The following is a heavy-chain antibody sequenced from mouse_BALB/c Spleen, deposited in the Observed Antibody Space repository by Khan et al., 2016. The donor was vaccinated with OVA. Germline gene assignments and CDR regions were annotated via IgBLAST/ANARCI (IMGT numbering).Heavy chain of an antibody. CDR3: ARPFYYGAWFAY. Sequence: QVQLQQSGPGLVAPSQSLSITCTVSGFSLNSYGIHWVRQPPGKGLEWLGVIWPGGSTNHNSALMSRLSISKDNSKSQAFFKMNSLQTDDTAMYYCARPFYYGAWFAYWGQGTLVTVSA. D-gene: IGHD1-1*02. CDR1: GFSLNSYG. CDR2: IWPGGST. V-gene: IGHV2-9*02. J-gene: IGHJ3*01.